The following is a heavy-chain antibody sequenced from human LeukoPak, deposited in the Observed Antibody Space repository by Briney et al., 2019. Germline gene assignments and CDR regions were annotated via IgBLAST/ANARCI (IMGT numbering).Heavy chain of an antibody. Sequence: HPGRSLRLSCAASGFTFSSNAIHWVRQVPGKGLEWVAEISYDGGNTYYADSVKGRFTISRDNSKNALYLQMNSLRAEDTAVYYCAKEGTGIHFDYWGQGTLVTVSS. CDR1: GFTFSSNA. CDR2: ISYDGGNT. V-gene: IGHV3-30-3*01. D-gene: IGHD1-1*01. CDR3: AKEGTGIHFDY. J-gene: IGHJ4*02.